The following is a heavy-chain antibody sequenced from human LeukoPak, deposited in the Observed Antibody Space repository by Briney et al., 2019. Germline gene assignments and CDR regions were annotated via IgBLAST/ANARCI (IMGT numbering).Heavy chain of an antibody. CDR2: IYYSGST. V-gene: IGHV4-59*01. J-gene: IGHJ4*02. CDR3: ARESSSLSYFDY. Sequence: SETLSLTCTVSGGSISSYYWSWIGQPPGKGLEWIGYIYYSGSTNYNPSLKSRVTISVDTSKNQFSLKLSSVTAADTAVYYCARESSSLSYFDYWGQGTLVTVSS. CDR1: GGSISSYY. D-gene: IGHD6-13*01.